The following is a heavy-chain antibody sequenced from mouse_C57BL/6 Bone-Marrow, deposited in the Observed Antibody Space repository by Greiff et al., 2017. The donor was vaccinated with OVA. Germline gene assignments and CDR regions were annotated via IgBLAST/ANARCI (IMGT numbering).Heavy chain of an antibody. CDR2: IDPNSGGT. D-gene: IGHD1-1*01. CDR3: ARKCYGSPEPHWYFDV. CDR1: GYTFTSYW. V-gene: IGHV1-72*01. Sequence: QVQLQQPGAELVKPGASVKLSCKASGYTFTSYWMHWVKQRPGRGLEWIGRIDPNSGGTKYNEKFKSKATLTVDKPSSTAYMQLSSLTSEDSAVYYCARKCYGSPEPHWYFDVWGTGTTVTVSS. J-gene: IGHJ1*03.